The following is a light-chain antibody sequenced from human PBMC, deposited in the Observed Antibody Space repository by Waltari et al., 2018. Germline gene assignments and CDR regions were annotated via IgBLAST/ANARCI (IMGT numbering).Light chain of an antibody. J-gene: IGLJ3*02. CDR2: VNSDGSH. V-gene: IGLV4-69*01. Sequence: QLVLTPSPSASASLGASVKLTCTLSSGHSSNVIAWLQQQPEKGPRYFMKVNSDGSHSKGDKIPDRFSGSSSGAEHFLTISSLQSEDEADYYCQTGGHGTWVFGGGTKLTVL. CDR1: SGHSSNV. CDR3: QTGGHGTWV.